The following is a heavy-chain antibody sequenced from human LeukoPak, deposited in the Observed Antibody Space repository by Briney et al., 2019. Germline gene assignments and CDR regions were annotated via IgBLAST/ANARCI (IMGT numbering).Heavy chain of an antibody. J-gene: IGHJ4*02. D-gene: IGHD3-22*01. Sequence: SETLSLTCTVSGGSMSSYYWSWIRQPAGKGLEWIGRIYTSGSTNYNPSLKSRVTMSVDTSKNQFSLKLSSVTAADTAVYYCARDSRGTYYDSSGYYHYFDYWGQGTLVTVSS. V-gene: IGHV4-4*07. CDR2: IYTSGST. CDR1: GGSMSSYY. CDR3: ARDSRGTYYDSSGYYHYFDY.